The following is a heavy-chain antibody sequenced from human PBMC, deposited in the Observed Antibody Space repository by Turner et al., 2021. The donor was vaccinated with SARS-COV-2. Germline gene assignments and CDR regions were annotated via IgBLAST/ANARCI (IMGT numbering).Heavy chain of an antibody. J-gene: IGHJ6*02. CDR1: GGSTSSYS. D-gene: IGHD6-19*01. CDR3: ARHGFSGWYGGGMDV. V-gene: IGHV4-59*08. Sequence: QVQLQKPGPGLWRPPEPLSLPCPASGGSTSSYSWSWIRQPPGKGLEWIGYIHYSGSTNYNPSLKSRVTISVDTSKNQFSLKLSSVTAADTAVYYCARHGFSGWYGGGMDVWGQGTTVTVSS. CDR2: IHYSGST.